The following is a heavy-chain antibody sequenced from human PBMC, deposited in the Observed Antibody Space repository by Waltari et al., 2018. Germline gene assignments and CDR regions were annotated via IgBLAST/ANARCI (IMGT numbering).Heavy chain of an antibody. CDR1: GFTFSSYA. Sequence: EVQLVESGGGLVQPGGSLRLSCAASGFTFSSYAMSWVRQAPGKGLEWVSAMSVSGGSTYYADSVKGRFTISRDNSKNTLYLQMNSLRAEDTAVYYCAKKQDYYDSSGRFDYWGQGPLVTVSS. D-gene: IGHD3-22*01. CDR2: MSVSGGST. J-gene: IGHJ4*02. V-gene: IGHV3-23*04. CDR3: AKKQDYYDSSGRFDY.